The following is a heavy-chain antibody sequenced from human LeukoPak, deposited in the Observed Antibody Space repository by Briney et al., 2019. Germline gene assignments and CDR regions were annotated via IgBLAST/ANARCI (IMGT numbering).Heavy chain of an antibody. CDR3: ARGDSLTVHGMDV. CDR2: INPNSGGT. Sequence: GASVEVSCKASGYTFTGYYMHWVRQAPGQGLEWMGRINPNSGGTNYAQKFQGRVTMTRDTSISTAYMELSRLRSDDTAVYYCARGDSLTVHGMDVWGQGTTVTVSS. V-gene: IGHV1-2*06. J-gene: IGHJ6*02. CDR1: GYTFTGYY. D-gene: IGHD3/OR15-3a*01.